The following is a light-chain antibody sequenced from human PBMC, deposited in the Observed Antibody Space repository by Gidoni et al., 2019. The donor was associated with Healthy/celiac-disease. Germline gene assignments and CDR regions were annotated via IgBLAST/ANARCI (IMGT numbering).Light chain of an antibody. CDR1: QRLLHSNGYNY. V-gene: IGKV2-28*01. Sequence: IVSPQSPLFLLVAPGEPASISCRSSQRLLHSNGYNYLDWYLQKPGQSPQLLIYVVSNRAAGVPDRFSGSGSGTDSTLKSSRVEAEYVGVYYCMQALQTPGTFGQGTKLEIK. CDR2: VVS. J-gene: IGKJ2*02. CDR3: MQALQTPGT.